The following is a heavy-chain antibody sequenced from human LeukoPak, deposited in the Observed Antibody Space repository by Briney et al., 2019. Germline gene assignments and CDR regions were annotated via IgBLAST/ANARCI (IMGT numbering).Heavy chain of an antibody. D-gene: IGHD1-26*01. CDR3: ARDMRKWEHPNWFDP. V-gene: IGHV3-33*01. CDR2: IWYDGSNK. J-gene: IGHJ5*02. Sequence: GGSLRLSCAASGFTFSSYGMHWVRQAPGKGLEWVAVIWYDGSNKYYADSVKGRFTISRDNPKNTLYLQMNSLRAEDTAVYYCARDMRKWEHPNWFDPWGQGTLVTVSS. CDR1: GFTFSSYG.